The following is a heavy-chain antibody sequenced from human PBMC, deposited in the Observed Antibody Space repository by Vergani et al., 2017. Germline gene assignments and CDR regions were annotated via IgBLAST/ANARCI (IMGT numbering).Heavy chain of an antibody. CDR1: GYSFTSYW. J-gene: IGHJ4*02. Sequence: EVQLVQSGAEVKKPGESLKISCKGSGYSFTSYWIGWVRQMPGKGLEWMGIIYPGDSDTRYSPSFQGQVTISADKSISTAYLQWSSLKASDTAMYYCARHWDIVVVPSDHFDYWGQGTLVTVSS. D-gene: IGHD2-2*01. CDR2: IYPGDSDT. V-gene: IGHV5-51*01. CDR3: ARHWDIVVVPSDHFDY.